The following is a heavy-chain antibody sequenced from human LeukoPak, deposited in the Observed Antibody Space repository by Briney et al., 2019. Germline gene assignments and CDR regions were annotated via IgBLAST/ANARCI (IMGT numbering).Heavy chain of an antibody. CDR3: ARGDTYYYDSSGLNYFDY. CDR2: INSGGGSI. Sequence: GGSLRLSCAASGFTFNSYAMSWVRQAPGKGLEWVSTINSGGGSIDYADSVKGRFTISRDNSKNTLYLQMNSLRAEDTAVYYCARGDTYYYDSSGLNYFDYWGQGTLVTVSS. D-gene: IGHD3-22*01. V-gene: IGHV3-23*01. CDR1: GFTFNSYA. J-gene: IGHJ4*02.